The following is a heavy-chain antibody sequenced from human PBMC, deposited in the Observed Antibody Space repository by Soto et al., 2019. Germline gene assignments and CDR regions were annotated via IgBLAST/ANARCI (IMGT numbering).Heavy chain of an antibody. CDR1: GGSISSGGYY. CDR2: IYYSGST. CDR3: ARGSEDYSDAYYYYGMDV. V-gene: IGHV4-31*03. D-gene: IGHD4-17*01. J-gene: IGHJ6*02. Sequence: SETLSLTCTVSGGSISSGGYYWSWIRQHPGKGLEWIGYIYYSGSTYYNPSLKSRVTISVDTSKNQFSLKLSSVTAADTAVYYCARGSEDYSDAYYYYGMDVWGQGTTVTVSS.